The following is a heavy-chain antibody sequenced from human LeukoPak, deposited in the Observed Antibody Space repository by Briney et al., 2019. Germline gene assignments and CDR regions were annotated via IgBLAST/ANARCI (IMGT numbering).Heavy chain of an antibody. J-gene: IGHJ4*02. CDR2: IWYDGSNK. CDR1: GFTFSSYG. CDR3: ARNRWYAFDY. V-gene: IGHV3-33*01. D-gene: IGHD4-23*01. Sequence: GGSLRLSCAASGFTFSSYGMHWVRQAPGKGLEWVAVIWYDGSNKYYGDSVKGRFTISRDNSKNTLYLQMNSLRAEDTAVYYCARNRWYAFDYWGQGTLATVSS.